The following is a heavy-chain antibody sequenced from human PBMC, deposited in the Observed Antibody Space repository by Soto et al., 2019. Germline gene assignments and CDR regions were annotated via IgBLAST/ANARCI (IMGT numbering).Heavy chain of an antibody. CDR1: GSTFSSYA. D-gene: IGHD3-10*02. V-gene: IGHV3-30-3*01. Sequence: GGSLRLSCAASGSTFSSYAMHWVRQAPGKGLEWVAVISYDGSNKYYADSVKGRFTISRDNSKNTLYLQMNSLRAEDTAVYYCARDSHMFSDAFDIWGQGTMVTVSS. J-gene: IGHJ3*02. CDR2: ISYDGSNK. CDR3: ARDSHMFSDAFDI.